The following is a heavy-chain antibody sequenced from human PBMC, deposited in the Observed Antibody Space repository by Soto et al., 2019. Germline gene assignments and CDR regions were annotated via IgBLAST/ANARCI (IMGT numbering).Heavy chain of an antibody. CDR1: GFTFTNYA. Sequence: PGGSLSLSCAASGFTFTNYAMYWVRQAPGTGLEWVAVISYDGSNKYYADSVKGRFTISRDNSKNTMYLQMNSLSAEATAVYHCARDQVKGTMTILWGQGTLVTVSS. J-gene: IGHJ4*02. CDR3: ARDQVKGTMTIL. V-gene: IGHV3-30-3*01. D-gene: IGHD4-17*01. CDR2: ISYDGSNK.